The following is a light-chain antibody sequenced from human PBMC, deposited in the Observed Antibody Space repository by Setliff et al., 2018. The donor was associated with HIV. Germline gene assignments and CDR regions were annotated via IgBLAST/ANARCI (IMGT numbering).Light chain of an antibody. CDR1: SSDIGGYNY. V-gene: IGLV2-14*03. CDR3: SSYTSVSTYV. CDR2: DVT. J-gene: IGLJ1*01. Sequence: QSALTQPASVSGSPGQSITISCTGTSSDIGGYNYVSWYQHHPGKAPKLIIYDVTKRPSWVSSRFSASKSGNTASLTISGLQAEDEADYYCSSYTSVSTYVFGTGTKVTVL.